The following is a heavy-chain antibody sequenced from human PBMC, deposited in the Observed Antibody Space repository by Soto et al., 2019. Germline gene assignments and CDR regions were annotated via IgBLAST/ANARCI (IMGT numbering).Heavy chain of an antibody. Sequence: SETLSLTCTVSGGSISNYYWSWIRAPPGRGLEWIGHIFYSGSTNYNPALKSRVTISVDTSKSQFSLKLSSVTAADTAVYYCAKDSGYNYGYFRWFDPWGQGTLVTVSS. V-gene: IGHV4-59*01. J-gene: IGHJ5*02. D-gene: IGHD5-18*01. CDR3: AKDSGYNYGYFRWFDP. CDR1: GGSISNYY. CDR2: IFYSGST.